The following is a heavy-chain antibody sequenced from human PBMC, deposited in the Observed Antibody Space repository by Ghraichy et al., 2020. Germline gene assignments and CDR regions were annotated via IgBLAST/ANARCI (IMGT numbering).Heavy chain of an antibody. D-gene: IGHD3-22*01. V-gene: IGHV3-23*01. CDR3: AKATMIVVVITPLDY. CDR1: GFTFSSYA. CDR2: ISGSGGTT. J-gene: IGHJ4*02. Sequence: GESLNISCAASGFTFSSYAMSWVRQAPGKGLEWVSVISGSGGTTYYADSVKGRFTISRDNSKNTLYLQMNSLRAEDTAVYYCAKATMIVVVITPLDYWGQGTLVTVSS.